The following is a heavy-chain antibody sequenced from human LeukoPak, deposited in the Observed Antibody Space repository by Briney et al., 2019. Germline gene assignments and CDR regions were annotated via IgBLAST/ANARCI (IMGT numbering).Heavy chain of an antibody. Sequence: SETLSLTCTVSGGSISSSSYYWGWIRQPPGKGLEWIGSIYYSGSTYYNPFLKSRVTISVDTSKNQFSLKLSSVTAADTAVYYCASLAVAGPGNWGQGTLVTVSS. CDR3: ASLAVAGPGN. J-gene: IGHJ4*02. CDR1: GGSISSSSYY. D-gene: IGHD6-19*01. V-gene: IGHV4-39*07. CDR2: IYYSGST.